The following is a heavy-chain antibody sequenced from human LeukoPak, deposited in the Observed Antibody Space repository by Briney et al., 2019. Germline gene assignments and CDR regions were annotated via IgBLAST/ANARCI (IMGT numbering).Heavy chain of an antibody. D-gene: IGHD3-16*01. J-gene: IGHJ4*02. CDR1: GFTFSSYG. CDR2: IWYDGSNK. CDR3: ARATPDVNLGVPHFDY. V-gene: IGHV3-33*01. Sequence: GGSLRLSCAASGFTFSSYGMHWVRQAPGKGLEWVAVIWYDGSNKYYADSVKGRFTISRDNSKNTLYLQMNSLRAEDTAVYYCARATPDVNLGVPHFDYWGQGTLVTVSS.